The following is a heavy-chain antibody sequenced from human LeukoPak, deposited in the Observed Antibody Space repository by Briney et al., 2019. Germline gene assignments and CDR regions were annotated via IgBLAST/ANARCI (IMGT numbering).Heavy chain of an antibody. J-gene: IGHJ4*02. CDR2: ISWNSGSI. CDR1: GFTFDDYA. V-gene: IGHV3-9*01. CDR3: AKGAVAGYLFDY. Sequence: GGSLRLSCAASGFTFDDYATHWVRQAPGKGLEWVSGISWNSGSIGYADSVKGRFTISRDNAKNSLYLQMNSLRAEDTALYYCAKGAVAGYLFDYWGQGTLVTVSS. D-gene: IGHD6-19*01.